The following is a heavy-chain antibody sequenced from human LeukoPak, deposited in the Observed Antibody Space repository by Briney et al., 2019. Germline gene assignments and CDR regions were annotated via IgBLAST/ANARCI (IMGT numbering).Heavy chain of an antibody. CDR2: ISGSGGSR. J-gene: IGHJ4*02. Sequence: GGSLRLSCAASGFTFSSYAMSGVRQAPGRGRDWLSAISGSGGSRYYAGSLKGRFTISRDNSKSTLYLQMNSLSAEDTAVYYCAKSSPIAAAGEVSDFWGQGTLVTVSS. CDR1: GFTFSSYA. D-gene: IGHD6-13*01. V-gene: IGHV3-23*01. CDR3: AKSSPIAAAGEVSDF.